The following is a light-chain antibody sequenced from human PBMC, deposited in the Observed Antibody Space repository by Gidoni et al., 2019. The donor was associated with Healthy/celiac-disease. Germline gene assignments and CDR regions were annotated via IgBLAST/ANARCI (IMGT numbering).Light chain of an antibody. J-gene: IGKJ3*01. CDR3: MQALQTPRT. V-gene: IGKV2-28*01. CDR1: QSLLHSNGYNY. Sequence: DIVITQFPLSLPVTPGEPASISCRSSQSLLHSNGYNYMDWYLQKPGQSPQLLIYLGSNRASGVPDRFSGSGSGTDFTLKISKVEAEDVGVYYCMQALQTPRTFGPGTKVDIK. CDR2: LGS.